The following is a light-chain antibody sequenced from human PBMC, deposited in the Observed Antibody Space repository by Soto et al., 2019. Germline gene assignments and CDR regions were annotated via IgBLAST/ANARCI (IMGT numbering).Light chain of an antibody. CDR1: QSISSY. V-gene: IGKV1-39*01. Sequence: DIQMTQSPSSLSASVGDRVTITCRASQSISSYLNWYQQKPGKAPKLLIYAASSLQSGVPSRFSGSGSGTDFTLTISSPQPEDFVTYYCQQSYSTLYTFGQGTKLEIK. CDR3: QQSYSTLYT. CDR2: AAS. J-gene: IGKJ2*01.